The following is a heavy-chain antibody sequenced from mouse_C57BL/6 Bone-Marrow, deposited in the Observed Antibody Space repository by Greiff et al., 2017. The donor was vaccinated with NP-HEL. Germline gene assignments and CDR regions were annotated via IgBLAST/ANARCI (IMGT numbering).Heavy chain of an antibody. D-gene: IGHD1-1*01. CDR2: IYPGNGDT. Sequence: QVQLQQSGAELVRPGASVKMSCKASGYTFTSYNMHWVKQTPRQGLEWIGAIYPGNGDTSYNQKFKGKATLTVDKSSSTAYMQLSSLTSEDSAVYVCVCSSYCYWYFDVWGTGTTVTVSS. CDR3: VCSSYCYWYFDV. CDR1: GYTFTSYN. J-gene: IGHJ1*03. V-gene: IGHV1-12*01.